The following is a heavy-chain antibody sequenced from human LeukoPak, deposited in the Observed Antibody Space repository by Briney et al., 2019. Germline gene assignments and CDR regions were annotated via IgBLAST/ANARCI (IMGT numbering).Heavy chain of an antibody. J-gene: IGHJ4*02. D-gene: IGHD2-15*01. Sequence: SETLSLTCAVYGGSFSGYYWSWIRQPPGKGLEWMGEINHSGSTSYNPSLKSRVIISIDTSKNQFSLKLSSVTAADTAVYYCATHPPKLCTGGSCSDYWGQGTLVTVSS. CDR1: GGSFSGYY. CDR2: INHSGST. V-gene: IGHV4-34*01. CDR3: ATHPPKLCTGGSCSDY.